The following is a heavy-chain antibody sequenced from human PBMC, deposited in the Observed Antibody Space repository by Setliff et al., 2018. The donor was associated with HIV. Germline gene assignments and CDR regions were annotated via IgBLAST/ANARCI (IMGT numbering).Heavy chain of an antibody. CDR3: ARSHYDSRGYYYRGDAFDI. J-gene: IGHJ3*02. CDR2: ISTSGSTI. Sequence: PGGSLRLSCEASGFTFSIYNMNWVRQAPGKGLEWVSYISTSGSTIYYADSVKGRFTISRDNGKKSLYLQMNSLRAEDTAVYYCARSHYDSRGYYYRGDAFDIWGLGTMVTVSS. D-gene: IGHD3-22*01. CDR1: GFTFSIYN. V-gene: IGHV3-48*01.